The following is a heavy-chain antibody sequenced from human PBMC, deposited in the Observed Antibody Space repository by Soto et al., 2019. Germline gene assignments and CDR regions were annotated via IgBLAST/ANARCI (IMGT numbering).Heavy chain of an antibody. CDR1: GGSVSSGSYY. V-gene: IGHV4-61*01. Sequence: SETLSLTCTVSGGSVSSGSYYWIWIRQPPGKGLEWIGYIYYSGSTNYNPSLKSRVTISVDTSKNQFSLKLSSVTAADTAVYYCAKALTGTTFYYYYGMDVWGQGTTVTVSS. J-gene: IGHJ6*02. CDR2: IYYSGST. CDR3: AKALTGTTFYYYYGMDV. D-gene: IGHD1-7*01.